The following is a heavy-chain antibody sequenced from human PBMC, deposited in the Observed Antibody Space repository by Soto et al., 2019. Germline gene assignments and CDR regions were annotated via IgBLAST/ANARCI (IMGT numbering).Heavy chain of an antibody. Sequence: PGESLKSSCKGSGYSFTSYWIGWVRQIPGKGLEWMGIIYPGDSDTRYSPSFQGQVTISADKSISTAYLQWSSLKASDTAMYYCARQPQRGYCSSTSCAMIDYWGQGTLVTVSS. J-gene: IGHJ4*02. CDR1: GYSFTSYW. CDR3: ARQPQRGYCSSTSCAMIDY. D-gene: IGHD2-2*01. CDR2: IYPGDSDT. V-gene: IGHV5-51*01.